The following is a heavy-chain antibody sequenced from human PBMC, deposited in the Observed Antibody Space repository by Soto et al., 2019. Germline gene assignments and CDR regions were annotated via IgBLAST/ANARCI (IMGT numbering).Heavy chain of an antibody. D-gene: IGHD4-17*01. V-gene: IGHV3-53*01. CDR1: GFTVSSNY. Sequence: PGGSLRLSCAASGFTVSSNYISWVRQAPGKGLEWVSVIYSGGSTYYADSVKGRFTISRDNSKNTLYLQMNSLRAEDTAVYYCARDAFFGDYGYYYYGMDVWGQGTTVTVSS. CDR3: ARDAFFGDYGYYYYGMDV. CDR2: IYSGGST. J-gene: IGHJ6*02.